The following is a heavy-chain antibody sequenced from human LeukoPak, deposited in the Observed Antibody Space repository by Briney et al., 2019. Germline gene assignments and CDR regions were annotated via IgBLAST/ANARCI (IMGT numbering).Heavy chain of an antibody. Sequence: GGSLRLSCAASGFIFSYYSMNWVRQAPGKGLQWVSYIGGASGTTYYADSVQGRFTISRDNAQNSLYLQMHSLRDEDTAVYYCVRAGVDTAMIFDLDYWGQGTLVTVSS. CDR2: IGGASGTT. CDR3: VRAGVDTAMIFDLDY. V-gene: IGHV3-48*02. CDR1: GFIFSYYS. J-gene: IGHJ4*02. D-gene: IGHD5-18*01.